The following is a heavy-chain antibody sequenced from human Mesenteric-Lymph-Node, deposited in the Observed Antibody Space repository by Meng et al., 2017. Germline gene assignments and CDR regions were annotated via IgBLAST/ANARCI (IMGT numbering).Heavy chain of an antibody. Sequence: GESLKISCAASGFTFSSYSRNWVRQAPGKGLEWVSSISSSSSYIYYADSVKGRFTISRDNAKNSLYLQMNSLRAEDTAVYYCARDKATNGYYYGMDVWGQGTTVTVSS. CDR1: GFTFSSYS. CDR3: ARDKATNGYYYGMDV. J-gene: IGHJ6*02. CDR2: ISSSSSYI. V-gene: IGHV3-21*01. D-gene: IGHD2-8*01.